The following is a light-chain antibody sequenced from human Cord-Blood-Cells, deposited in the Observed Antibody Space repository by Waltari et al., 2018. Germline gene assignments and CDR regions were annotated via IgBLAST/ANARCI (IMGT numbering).Light chain of an antibody. V-gene: IGLV2-23*02. CDR2: EVS. J-gene: IGLJ3*02. Sequence: QSALTQPASVSGSPGQSIPISCTGTSSDVGSYNLVSWYQHHPGNAPKLMIYEVSKRPSGVSNRFSGSKSGNTASLTISGLQAEDEADYYCCSYAGSSTWVFGGGTKLTVL. CDR3: CSYAGSSTWV. CDR1: SSDVGSYNL.